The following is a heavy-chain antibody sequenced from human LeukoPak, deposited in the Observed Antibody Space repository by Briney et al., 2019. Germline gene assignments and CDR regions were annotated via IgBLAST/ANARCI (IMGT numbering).Heavy chain of an antibody. V-gene: IGHV3-74*01. CDR3: AIVVAARQGTIDP. J-gene: IGHJ5*02. D-gene: IGHD6-6*01. Sequence: GGSLRLSCAASGFTFSSYWMHWVRQAPGKGLVWVSRINSDGSTTYYADSVKGRFTISRDNSKSTLYVQMNSLRAEDTAVYYCAIVVAARQGTIDPWGQGTLVTISS. CDR2: INSDGSTT. CDR1: GFTFSSYW.